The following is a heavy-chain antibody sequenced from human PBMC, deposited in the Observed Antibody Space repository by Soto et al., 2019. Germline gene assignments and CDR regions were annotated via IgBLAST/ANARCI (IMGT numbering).Heavy chain of an antibody. Sequence: ASVKVSCKASGYTFTSYYMHWVRQARGQGLEWMGIINPSGGSTSYAQKFQGRVTMTRDTSTSAVYMELSSLRSEDTAVYYCASVTDLIYGMDVWGPGTTVTVSS. J-gene: IGHJ6*02. CDR3: ASVTDLIYGMDV. CDR2: INPSGGST. CDR1: GYTFTSYY. V-gene: IGHV1-46*01. D-gene: IGHD2-21*01.